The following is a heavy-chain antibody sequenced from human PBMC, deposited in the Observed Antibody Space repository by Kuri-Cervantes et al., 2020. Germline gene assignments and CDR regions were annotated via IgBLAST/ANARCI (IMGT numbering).Heavy chain of an antibody. V-gene: IGHV4-30-2*01. CDR1: GGSISSGGYS. D-gene: IGHD6-13*01. CDR2: IYHSGST. CDR3: ARVRSSSWYRFYYFDY. Sequence: SETLSLTCAVSGGSISSGGYSWSWIRQPPGKGLEWIGYIYHSGSTYYNPSLKSRVTISVDRSKNQFSLKLSSVTVADTAVYYCARVRSSSWYRFYYFDYWGQGTLVTVSS. J-gene: IGHJ4*02.